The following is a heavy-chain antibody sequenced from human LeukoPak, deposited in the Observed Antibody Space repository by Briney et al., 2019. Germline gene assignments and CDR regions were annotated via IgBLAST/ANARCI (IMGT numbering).Heavy chain of an antibody. CDR3: ASDYGDYVFDY. D-gene: IGHD4-17*01. CDR2: IYYSGST. CDR1: GGSFSSGSYY. J-gene: IGHJ4*02. Sequence: SETLSLTCTVSGGSFSSGSYYWSWIRQPPGKGLEWIGYIYYSGSTNYNPSLKSRVTISVDTSKNQFSLKLSSVTAADTAVYYCASDYGDYVFDYWGQGTLVTVSS. V-gene: IGHV4-61*01.